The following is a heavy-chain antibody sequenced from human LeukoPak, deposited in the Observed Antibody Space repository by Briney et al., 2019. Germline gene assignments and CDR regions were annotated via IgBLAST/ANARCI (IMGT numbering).Heavy chain of an antibody. V-gene: IGHV1-8*01. CDR3: ASPILTGYTDAFDI. J-gene: IGHJ3*02. CDR2: MNPNSGNT. D-gene: IGHD3-9*01. CDR1: GYTFTSYD. Sequence: GASVKVSCKASGYTFTSYDINWVRQATGQGLEWMGWMNPNSGNTGYAQKFQGRVTMTRNTSISTAYMELSSLRSEDTAVYYCASPILTGYTDAFDIWGQGTMVTVSS.